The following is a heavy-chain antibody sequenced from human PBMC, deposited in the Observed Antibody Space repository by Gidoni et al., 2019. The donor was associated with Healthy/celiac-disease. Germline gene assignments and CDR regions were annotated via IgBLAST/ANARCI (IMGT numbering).Heavy chain of an antibody. V-gene: IGHV4-59*01. D-gene: IGHD3-22*01. CDR1: GGSITSYY. CDR2: IYYSGST. CDR3: ARHDSSGEFWDY. J-gene: IGHJ4*02. Sequence: QVQLQESGPGLVQPSETLSLTCTVPGGSITSYYWSWIRQPPGTGLEWIGYIYYSGSTNYNPSLKSRVTISVDTSKNQFSLKLSSVTAADTAVYYCARHDSSGEFWDYWGQGTLVTVSS.